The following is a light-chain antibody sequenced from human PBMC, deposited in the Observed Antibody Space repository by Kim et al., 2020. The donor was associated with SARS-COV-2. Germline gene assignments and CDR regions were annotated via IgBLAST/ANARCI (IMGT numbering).Light chain of an antibody. CDR1: QSVSSSY. CDR3: QQYGSSPQT. CDR2: DAS. V-gene: IGKV3-20*01. J-gene: IGKJ1*01. Sequence: EIVLTQSPGSLSLSPGERATLSCRASQSVSSSYSAWYQQKPGQAPRLIIYDASRRATGIPDRFSGSGSGTDFTLTISRLEPEDFAVYYCQQYGSSPQTVGQGTKVDIK.